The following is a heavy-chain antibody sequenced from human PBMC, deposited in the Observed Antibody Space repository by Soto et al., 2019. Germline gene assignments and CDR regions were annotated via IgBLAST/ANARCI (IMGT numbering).Heavy chain of an antibody. Sequence: QVQLQLSGPGLVEPSQTLSLTSAVSGGSISSEYFHWTWIHQSPGKGLEWIGYIHYTGSIMYNPSFKSRLTMAVDTTKNQFSLQLTSVTAADTAVYFCAREDDGGDRDYYGLDVWGQGTTVTVSS. CDR1: GGSISSEYFH. D-gene: IGHD2-21*02. J-gene: IGHJ6*02. CDR2: IHYTGSI. CDR3: AREDDGGDRDYYGLDV. V-gene: IGHV4-30-4*08.